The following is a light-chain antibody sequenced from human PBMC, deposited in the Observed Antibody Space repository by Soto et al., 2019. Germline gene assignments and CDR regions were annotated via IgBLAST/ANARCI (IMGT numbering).Light chain of an antibody. CDR2: GAS. CDR3: QQYGNSLFT. Sequence: EIVLTQSPGTLSLSPGERATLSCRASQSVSSSYIAWYQQKPGQAPRLVIYGASSRATGIRDRFSGSGSGTDFPLTISRLEADEFAVYYCQQYGNSLFTFGPGTKVDIQ. J-gene: IGKJ3*01. V-gene: IGKV3-20*01. CDR1: QSVSSSY.